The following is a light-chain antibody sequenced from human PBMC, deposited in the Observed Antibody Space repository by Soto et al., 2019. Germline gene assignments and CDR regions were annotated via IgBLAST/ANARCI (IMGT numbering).Light chain of an antibody. J-gene: IGLJ3*02. CDR3: CSYVGSSILM. CDR1: SRDVGLYNL. Sequence: QSVLTQPASVSGSPGQSITISYTGTSRDVGLYNLVSWYQQLPGKAPKLIIYEVSERPSGISDRFSGSKSGNTASLTISGLQDGDEADYYCCSYVGSSILMFGGGTKLTVL. CDR2: EVS. V-gene: IGLV2-23*02.